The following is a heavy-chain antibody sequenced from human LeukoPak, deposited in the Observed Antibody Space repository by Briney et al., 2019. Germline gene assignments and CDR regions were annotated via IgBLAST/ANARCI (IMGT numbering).Heavy chain of an antibody. D-gene: IGHD3-3*01. V-gene: IGHV4-38-2*01. CDR2: IYHSGST. Sequence: SETLSLTCAVSGYSISSGYYWGWIPQPPGKGLEWIGSIYHSGSTYYNPSLKSRVTISVDTSKNQFSLKLSSVTAADTAVYYCARRGFGVVIPPHQYYYYMDVWGKGTTVTVSS. CDR3: ARRGFGVVIPPHQYYYYMDV. CDR1: GYSISSGYY. J-gene: IGHJ6*03.